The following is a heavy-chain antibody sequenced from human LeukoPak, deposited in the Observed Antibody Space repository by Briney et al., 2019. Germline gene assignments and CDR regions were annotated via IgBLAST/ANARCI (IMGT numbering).Heavy chain of an antibody. CDR3: AKDFMEYYYDSSGYYYDFVLLGFDY. V-gene: IGHV3-64*01. J-gene: IGHJ4*02. D-gene: IGHD3-22*01. CDR2: ISSNGGST. Sequence: GGSLRLSCAASGFTFSSYAMHWVRQAPGKGLEYVSAISSNGGSTYYANSVKGRFTISRDNSKNTLYLQMGSLRAEDMAVYYCAKDFMEYYYDSSGYYYDFVLLGFDYWSQGTLVTVSS. CDR1: GFTFSSYA.